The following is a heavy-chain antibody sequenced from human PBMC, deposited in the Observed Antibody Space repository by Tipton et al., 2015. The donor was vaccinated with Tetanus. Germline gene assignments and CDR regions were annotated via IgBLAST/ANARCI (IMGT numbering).Heavy chain of an antibody. Sequence: SLRLSCAASGFIVSSSYMSWVRQTPGKGLELVSIIYSGGRTNFADSVKGRFAVSRDTSKNTLYLQMNTLRVEDTAIYYCARALIEAAGDYGDYWGQGTLVTVSS. V-gene: IGHV3-53*01. CDR2: IYSGGRT. CDR3: ARALIEAAGDYGDY. CDR1: GFIVSSSY. J-gene: IGHJ4*02. D-gene: IGHD6-13*01.